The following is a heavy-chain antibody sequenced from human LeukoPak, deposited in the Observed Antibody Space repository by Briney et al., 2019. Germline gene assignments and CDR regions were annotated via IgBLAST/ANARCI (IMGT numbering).Heavy chain of an antibody. J-gene: IGHJ5*02. D-gene: IGHD2-2*01. V-gene: IGHV4-34*01. CDR2: SNHSGST. CDR1: GGSLSHYY. Sequence: SETLSLTCAVYGGSLSHYYWTWIRQPPGKGLEWIGESNHSGSTTYNPSLKSRVTISVDTSQNQFSLKLSSVTAADTAVYYCARALNTRVVPSWGQGTLVTVSS. CDR3: ARALNTRVVPS.